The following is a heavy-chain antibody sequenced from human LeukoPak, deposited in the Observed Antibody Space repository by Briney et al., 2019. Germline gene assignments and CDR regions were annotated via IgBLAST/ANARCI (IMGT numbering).Heavy chain of an antibody. V-gene: IGHV3-23*01. D-gene: IGHD3-3*01. Sequence: GGSLRLSCVVSGFTFKNCAMSWVRQAPGKGLEWVSTISDSGGSTYYADPVKGRFTISRDNSKNTLYLQMNSLRAEDTAVYYCAKWAYDFWSGPSGGYWGQGTLVTVSS. CDR1: GFTFKNCA. CDR3: AKWAYDFWSGPSGGY. J-gene: IGHJ4*02. CDR2: ISDSGGST.